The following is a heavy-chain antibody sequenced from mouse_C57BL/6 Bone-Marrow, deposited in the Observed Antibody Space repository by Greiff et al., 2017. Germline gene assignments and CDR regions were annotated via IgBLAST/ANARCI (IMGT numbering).Heavy chain of an antibody. CDR1: GFTFSDYY. V-gene: IGHV5-12*01. Sequence: EANLVESGGGLVQPGGSLKLSCAASGFTFSDYYMYWVRQTPEKRLEWVAYISNGGGSTDYPDTVKCRFTIYRDNAKNTLYLQMSRLKSEDTAMYYCARGGGSSYVDYWGQGTTLTVSS. CDR2: ISNGGGST. CDR3: ARGGGSSYVDY. J-gene: IGHJ2*01. D-gene: IGHD1-1*01.